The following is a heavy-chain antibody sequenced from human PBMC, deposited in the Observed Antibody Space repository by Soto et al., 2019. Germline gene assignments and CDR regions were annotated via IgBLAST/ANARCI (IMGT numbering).Heavy chain of an antibody. J-gene: IGHJ4*02. CDR1: GFTFSSYA. D-gene: IGHD2-15*01. CDR2: ISYDGSNK. Sequence: GSLRLSCAASGFTFSSYAMHWVRQAPGKGLEWVAVISYDGSNKYYADSVKGRFTISRDKSKNTLYLQMDSLRAEDTAVYYCARDPNGHCSGGSCYSGRLFDYWGQGTLVTVSS. CDR3: ARDPNGHCSGGSCYSGRLFDY. V-gene: IGHV3-30-3*01.